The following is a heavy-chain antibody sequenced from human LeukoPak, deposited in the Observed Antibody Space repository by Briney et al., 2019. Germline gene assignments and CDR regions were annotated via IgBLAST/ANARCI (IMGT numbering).Heavy chain of an antibody. CDR2: IYHSGST. Sequence: SETLSLTCAVSGGSIISYWWSWIRQPPGKGLEWIGSIYHSGSTYYNPSLKSRVTISVDTSKNQFSLKLSSVTAADTAVYYCARLRFLEWLVGNWFDPWGQGTLVTVSS. CDR3: ARLRFLEWLVGNWFDP. V-gene: IGHV4-59*08. D-gene: IGHD3-3*01. J-gene: IGHJ5*02. CDR1: GGSIISYW.